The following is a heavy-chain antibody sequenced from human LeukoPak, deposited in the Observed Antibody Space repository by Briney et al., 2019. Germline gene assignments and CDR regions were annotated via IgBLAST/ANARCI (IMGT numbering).Heavy chain of an antibody. CDR2: IYYSGST. Sequence: SETLSLTCTVSGGSISSYYWSWIRQPPGEGLEWIGYIYYSGSTNYNPSLKSRVTISVDTSKNQFSLKLSSVTAADTAVYYCARDQMEWFYWGQGTLVTVSS. J-gene: IGHJ4*02. V-gene: IGHV4-59*01. D-gene: IGHD3-3*01. CDR3: ARDQMEWFY. CDR1: GGSISSYY.